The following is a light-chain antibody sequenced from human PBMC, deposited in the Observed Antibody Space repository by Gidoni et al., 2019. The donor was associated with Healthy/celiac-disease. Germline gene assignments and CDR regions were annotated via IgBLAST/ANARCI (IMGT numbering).Light chain of an antibody. J-gene: IGKJ2*01. V-gene: IGKV3-11*01. Sequence: EIVLKQSPATLSLSPGERATLSCSASQSVSSYLAWYQQKPGQAPRLLIYDASNRATGIPARFSGSGSGTDFTLTISSLEPEDFAVYYCQQRSNWPRTFXQXTKLEIK. CDR3: QQRSNWPRT. CDR1: QSVSSY. CDR2: DAS.